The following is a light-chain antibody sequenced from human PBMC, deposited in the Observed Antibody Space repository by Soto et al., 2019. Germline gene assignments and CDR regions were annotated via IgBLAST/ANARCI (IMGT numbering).Light chain of an antibody. J-gene: IGKJ4*01. Sequence: EIVLTQSPDTLSLSSGERATLSCRASQRISNYYLAWYHQKPGQAPRLLIYGASSSATGVPDRFSGSGSGSDFTLTISRLDPEDFAVYYCQQYGSSPLTFGGGTKVEIK. V-gene: IGKV3-20*01. CDR3: QQYGSSPLT. CDR2: GAS. CDR1: QRISNYY.